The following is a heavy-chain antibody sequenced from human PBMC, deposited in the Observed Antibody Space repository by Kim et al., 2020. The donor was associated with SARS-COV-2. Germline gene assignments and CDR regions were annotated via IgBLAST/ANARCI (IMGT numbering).Heavy chain of an antibody. D-gene: IGHD3-16*01. Sequence: SVKVSCKASGGTFSSYAISWVRQAPGQGLEWMGRIIPILGMANYAQKFQGRVTITADKSTSTAYMELSSLRSEDTAVYYCAREFHREFATVGGNHKDYFDYWGQGTLVTVSS. J-gene: IGHJ4*02. V-gene: IGHV1-69*04. CDR3: AREFHREFATVGGNHKDYFDY. CDR2: IIPILGMA. CDR1: GGTFSSYA.